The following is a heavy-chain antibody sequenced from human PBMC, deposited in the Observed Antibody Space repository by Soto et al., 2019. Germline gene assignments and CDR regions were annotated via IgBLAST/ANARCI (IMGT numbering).Heavy chain of an antibody. Sequence: SEALSLTCSVSGAALNSGNYYWSWIRQVPGKGLEWIGHIYVTGAVDYNPSLRDRITISQDTSERQFSLNLRLVTAADTAVYYCARLRIATNNYKWFDPWGQGTLVTVSS. CDR3: ARLRIATNNYKWFDP. J-gene: IGHJ5*02. D-gene: IGHD2-21*01. V-gene: IGHV4-31*03. CDR2: IYVTGAV. CDR1: GAALNSGNYY.